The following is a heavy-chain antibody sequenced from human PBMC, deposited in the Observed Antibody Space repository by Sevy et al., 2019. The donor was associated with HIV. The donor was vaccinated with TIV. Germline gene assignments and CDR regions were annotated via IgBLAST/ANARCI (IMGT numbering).Heavy chain of an antibody. Sequence: SETLSLTCAVHDGSFSGYYWNWIRQLPGKGLEWIGEINESGITYYNPSLKILVTISVDTSKKQFSLKLNSVTAVDSAVYFCARSPPVVVVPGAPSWFDPWGQGTLVTVSS. CDR3: ARSPPVVVVPGAPSWFDP. D-gene: IGHD2-2*01. V-gene: IGHV4-34*01. CDR1: DGSFSGYY. J-gene: IGHJ5*02. CDR2: INESGIT.